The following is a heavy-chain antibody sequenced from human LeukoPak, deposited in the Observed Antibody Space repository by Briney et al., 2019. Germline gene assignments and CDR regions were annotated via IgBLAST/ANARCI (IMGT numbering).Heavy chain of an antibody. J-gene: IGHJ6*02. CDR3: ARSAAGLSYGMDV. CDR1: GDSISSSY. V-gene: IGHV4-59*08. Sequence: SETLSLTCTVSGDSISSSYWSWIRQPPGKGLEWIGHIYYSGSTNYNPSLKSRVTISVTKNQFSLKLSSVTAADTAVYFCARSAAGLSYGMDVWGQGATVTVSS. CDR2: IYYSGST. D-gene: IGHD6-13*01.